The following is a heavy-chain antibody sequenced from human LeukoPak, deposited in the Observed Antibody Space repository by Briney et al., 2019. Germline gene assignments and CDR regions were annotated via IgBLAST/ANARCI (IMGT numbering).Heavy chain of an antibody. J-gene: IGHJ4*02. Sequence: GGSLRLSCAASGFTFDDYGMSWVRQAPGQGLEWVSGINWNGGSTAYADSVKGRFTISRDNAKNSLYLQMNSLRAEDTALYYCARDRPMTHFDYWGQGTLVTVSS. CDR1: GFTFDDYG. CDR2: INWNGGST. V-gene: IGHV3-20*04. CDR3: ARDRPMTHFDY.